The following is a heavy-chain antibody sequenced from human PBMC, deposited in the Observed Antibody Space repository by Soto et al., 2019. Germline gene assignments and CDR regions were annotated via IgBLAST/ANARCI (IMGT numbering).Heavy chain of an antibody. D-gene: IGHD2-2*01. V-gene: IGHV3-30*18. Sequence: VGSLRLSCAASGFTFSSYVMHWVRQAPGKGLEWVAVISYDGSNKYYADSVKGRFTISRDNSKHTLYLQMNSLRPEDTAVYYCAKDLEGYCTTTSCYTYFGLDVWGQGTTVTVSS. CDR2: ISYDGSNK. CDR3: AKDLEGYCTTTSCYTYFGLDV. CDR1: GFTFSSYV. J-gene: IGHJ6*02.